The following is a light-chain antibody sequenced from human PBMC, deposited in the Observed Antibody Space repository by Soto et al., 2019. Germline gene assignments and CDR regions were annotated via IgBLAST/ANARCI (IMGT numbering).Light chain of an antibody. CDR2: EVS. V-gene: IGLV2-14*03. Sequence: QSALTQPASVSGSPGQSITISCTGTSSDVGAYDYVSWYQQHPDKAPKLMIYEVSYRPSGVSNRFSGPKSVNTATLTISGLQAEDEADYYCSSYTTSSTRVFGTGTKLTAL. CDR3: SSYTTSSTRV. CDR1: SSDVGAYDY. J-gene: IGLJ1*01.